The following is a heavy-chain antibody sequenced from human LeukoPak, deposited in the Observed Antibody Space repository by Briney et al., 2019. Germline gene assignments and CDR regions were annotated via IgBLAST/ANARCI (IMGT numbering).Heavy chain of an antibody. CDR2: ISYDGSHK. CDR1: GFTFSSYA. D-gene: IGHD6-13*01. V-gene: IGHV3-30*04. CDR3: ARDYQLANFDY. J-gene: IGHJ4*02. Sequence: PGRSLRLSCAASGFTFSSYAMHWVRQAPGKGLEWVAIISYDGSHKYYADPVKGRFTISRDNSNNTLYLQMNSLRAEDTAVYYCARDYQLANFDYWGQGTLVTVSS.